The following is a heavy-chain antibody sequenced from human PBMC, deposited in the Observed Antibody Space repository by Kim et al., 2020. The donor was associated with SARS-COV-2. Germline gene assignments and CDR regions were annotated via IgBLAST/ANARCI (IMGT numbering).Heavy chain of an antibody. CDR3: AASHLGYCSSTSCYAVYYYGMDV. CDR1: GFTFTSSA. D-gene: IGHD2-2*01. CDR2: IVVGSGNT. J-gene: IGHJ6*02. V-gene: IGHV1-58*01. Sequence: SVKVSCKASGFTFTSSAVQWVRQARGQRLEWIGWIVVGSGNTNYAQKFQERVTITRDMSTSTAYMELSSLRSEDTAVYYCAASHLGYCSSTSCYAVYYYGMDVWGQGTTVTVSS.